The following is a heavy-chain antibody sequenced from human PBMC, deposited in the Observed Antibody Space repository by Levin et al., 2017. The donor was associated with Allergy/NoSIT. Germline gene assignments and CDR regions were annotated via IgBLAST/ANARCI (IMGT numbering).Heavy chain of an antibody. J-gene: IGHJ1*01. D-gene: IGHD2-21*02. V-gene: IGHV3-30-3*01. CDR3: ARGTSAYCGGDCYSRYFQH. CDR2: ISYDGSIK. CDR1: GFTFSSYA. Sequence: GGSLRLSCAASGFTFSSYAMHWVRQAPGKGLEWVAVISYDGSIKYYADSVKGRFTISRDNSKNTLYLQMNSLRAEDTAVYYCARGTSAYCGGDCYSRYFQHWGQGTLVTVSS.